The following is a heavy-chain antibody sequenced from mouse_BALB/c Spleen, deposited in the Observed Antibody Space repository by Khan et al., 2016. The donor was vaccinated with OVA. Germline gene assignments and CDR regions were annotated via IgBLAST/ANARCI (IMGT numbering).Heavy chain of an antibody. J-gene: IGHJ3*01. CDR3: TRLAYYYDSEGFAY. CDR2: VSTGGSYT. D-gene: IGHD1-1*01. V-gene: IGHV5-6*01. CDR1: GFTFSTYG. Sequence: EVQLQESGGDLVKPGGSLKLSCAASGFTFSTYGMSWVRQTPDKRLEWVATVSTGGSYTYYPDSVKGRFTISRDNAKKTLDLKMSGLKSERTAMFYCTRLAYYYDSEGFAYWGQGTLVTVSA.